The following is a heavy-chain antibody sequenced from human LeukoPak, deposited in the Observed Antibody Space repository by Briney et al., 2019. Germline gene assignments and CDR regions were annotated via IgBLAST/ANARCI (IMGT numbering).Heavy chain of an antibody. J-gene: IGHJ4*02. Sequence: GASVKVSCKASGYTFTGYYMHWVRQAPGQGLEWMGWINPNSGGTNYAQKFQGRVTMTRDTSISTAYMELSRLRSDDTAVYYCAREHCSGGSCYSRLDYWGQGTLVTVSS. CDR1: GYTFTGYY. CDR3: AREHCSGGSCYSRLDY. D-gene: IGHD2-15*01. CDR2: INPNSGGT. V-gene: IGHV1-2*02.